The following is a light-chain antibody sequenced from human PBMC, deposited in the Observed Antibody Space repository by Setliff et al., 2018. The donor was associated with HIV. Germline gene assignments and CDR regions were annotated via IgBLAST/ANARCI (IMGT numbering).Light chain of an antibody. CDR1: SSDVGGYNY. J-gene: IGLJ1*01. V-gene: IGLV2-14*01. Sequence: QSALTQPASVSGSPGQSITISCTGTSSDVGGYNYVPWYQQHPGKAPKLMIYEVSNRPSGVSDRFPGSKSGNTASLTISGLQTEDEADYFCSSYTSSSPLYVFGTGTKVTVL. CDR2: EVS. CDR3: SSYTSSSPLYV.